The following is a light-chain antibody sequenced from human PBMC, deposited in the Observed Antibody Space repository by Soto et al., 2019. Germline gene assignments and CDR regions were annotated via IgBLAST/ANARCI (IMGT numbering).Light chain of an antibody. CDR3: SSFTRAYTFV. V-gene: IGLV2-14*01. Sequence: QSALTQPASVSGSPGQSIAISCTGTSSDVGGYNYVSWYQQHPGKAPKLLLSEVSNRPSWVSDRFSGSKSGNTASLTISGLPPQDEADSYCSSFTRAYTFVFGTGTKFIVL. CDR1: SSDVGGYNY. CDR2: EVS. J-gene: IGLJ1*01.